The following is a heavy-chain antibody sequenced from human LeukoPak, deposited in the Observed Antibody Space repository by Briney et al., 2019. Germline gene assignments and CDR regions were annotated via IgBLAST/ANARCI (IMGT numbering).Heavy chain of an antibody. CDR2: INHSGST. J-gene: IGHJ4*02. D-gene: IGHD3-10*01. CDR3: ARDRSTMVRGVIIEALDY. CDR1: GGSFSGYY. V-gene: IGHV4-34*01. Sequence: SETLSLTCAVYGGSFSGYYWSWIRQPPGKGLEWIGEINHSGSTNYNPSLKSRVTISVDTSKNQFSLQLNSVTPEDTAVYYCARDRSTMVRGVIIEALDYWGQGTLVTASS.